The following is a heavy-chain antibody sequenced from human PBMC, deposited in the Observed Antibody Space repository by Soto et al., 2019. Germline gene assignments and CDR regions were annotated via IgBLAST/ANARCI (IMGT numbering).Heavy chain of an antibody. Sequence: EVQVLESGGGLVQPGGSLRLPCAASGFTFSSYAMSWVRQAPGKGLEWVSAISGSGDSTRYADSVQGRFTISRDTSKHTLYLQMNSLRAEDTAVYYCAKFYYGDYSYYYYGMDVWGQGTTVTVSS. CDR3: AKFYYGDYSYYYYGMDV. CDR2: ISGSGDST. CDR1: GFTFSSYA. D-gene: IGHD4-17*01. J-gene: IGHJ6*02. V-gene: IGHV3-23*01.